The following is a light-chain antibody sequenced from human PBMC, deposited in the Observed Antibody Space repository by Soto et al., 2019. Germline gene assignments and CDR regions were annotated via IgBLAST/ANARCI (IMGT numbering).Light chain of an antibody. CDR3: CSYAGSSSFYV. Sequence: QSALTQPASVSGSPGQSITISCTGTSSDVGSYNLVSWYQQHPGKAPKLMIYEVSKRPSWVSNRFSGSKSGNTASLTISGLQAEEEADYYCCSYAGSSSFYVFGTGTKVTVL. J-gene: IGLJ1*01. CDR1: SSDVGSYNL. CDR2: EVS. V-gene: IGLV2-23*02.